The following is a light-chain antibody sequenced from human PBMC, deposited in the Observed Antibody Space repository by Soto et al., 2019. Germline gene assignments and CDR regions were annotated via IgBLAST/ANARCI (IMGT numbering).Light chain of an antibody. Sequence: AIQMTQSPSSLSASVGDRVTITCRASQGIRNDLAWYRRKPGKAPKLLIYTASSLQNGVPPRFSGSGSDTVFTLTIDSLQPEDFATYYCLQDFSFPLTFGGGTKVDIK. CDR3: LQDFSFPLT. CDR1: QGIRND. V-gene: IGKV1-6*01. J-gene: IGKJ4*01. CDR2: TAS.